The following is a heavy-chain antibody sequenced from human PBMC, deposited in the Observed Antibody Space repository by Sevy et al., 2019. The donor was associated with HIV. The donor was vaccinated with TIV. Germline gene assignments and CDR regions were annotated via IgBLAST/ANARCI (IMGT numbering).Heavy chain of an antibody. Sequence: GESLKISCAASGFTFSKYDMHWVHQVSGKSLEWVSGIGYAGDIYYLDSVKGRFTISRENAKNSLYLEMNSLRAGDTALYYCARGGPEGYYYYGLDVWGQGTTVTVSS. CDR3: ARGGPEGYYYYGLDV. CDR1: GFTFSKYD. D-gene: IGHD5-12*01. CDR2: IGYAGDI. V-gene: IGHV3-13*01. J-gene: IGHJ6*02.